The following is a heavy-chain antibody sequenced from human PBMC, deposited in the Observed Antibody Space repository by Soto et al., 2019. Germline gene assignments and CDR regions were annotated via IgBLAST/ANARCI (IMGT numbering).Heavy chain of an antibody. Sequence: EVQLVESGGGLVQPGGSLKLSCAACGFTFSGSAMHWVRQASGKGLEWVGRIRSKANSYATAYAASVKGRFTISRDDSKNTVYLQMNSLKTEDTAVYYCTRVGPGYSDSTNCMDVWGQGTTVTVSS. D-gene: IGHD2-2*01. J-gene: IGHJ6*02. CDR2: IRSKANSYAT. CDR1: GFTFSGSA. CDR3: TRVGPGYSDSTNCMDV. V-gene: IGHV3-73*02.